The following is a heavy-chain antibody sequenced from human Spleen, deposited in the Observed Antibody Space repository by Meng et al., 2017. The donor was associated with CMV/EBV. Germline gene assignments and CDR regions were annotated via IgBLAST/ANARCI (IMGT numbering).Heavy chain of an antibody. CDR3: ARLIGTTARYYYYGMDV. V-gene: IGHV3-23*01. D-gene: IGHD1-1*01. CDR1: GFTFSSYA. J-gene: IGHJ6*02. CDR2: ISGSGGST. Sequence: SLRLSCAASGFTFSSYAMSWVRQAPGKGLEWVSAISGSGGSTYYADSVKGRFTISRDNSKNTLYLQMNSLRAEDTAVYYCARLIGTTARYYYYGMDVWGQGTTVTVSS.